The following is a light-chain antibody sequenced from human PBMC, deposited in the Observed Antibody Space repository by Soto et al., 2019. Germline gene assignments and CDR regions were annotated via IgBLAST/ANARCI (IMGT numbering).Light chain of an antibody. J-gene: IGKJ5*01. CDR2: GAS. V-gene: IGKV3-20*01. CDR3: QQYGSSPT. Sequence: EIVLTQSPVTLSFSPGERATLSCRASQSVSGYVAWYQQKPGRAPRRLIYGASSRATGIPDRFSGSGSGTDFTLTISRLEPEDFAVYYCQQYGSSPTFGEGTRLEI. CDR1: QSVSGY.